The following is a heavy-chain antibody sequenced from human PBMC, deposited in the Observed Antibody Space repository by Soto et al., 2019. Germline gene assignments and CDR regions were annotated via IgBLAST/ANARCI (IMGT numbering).Heavy chain of an antibody. Sequence: SVKVSCKASGGTFSSYTISWVRQAPGQGLEWMGRIIPILGIANYAQKFQGRVTITADKSTSTAYMELSSLRSEDTAVYYCARKGGPVVPAASSGQDWFDPWGQGTLVTVSS. V-gene: IGHV1-69*02. CDR3: ARKGGPVVPAASSGQDWFDP. CDR1: GGTFSSYT. CDR2: IIPILGIA. D-gene: IGHD2-2*01. J-gene: IGHJ5*02.